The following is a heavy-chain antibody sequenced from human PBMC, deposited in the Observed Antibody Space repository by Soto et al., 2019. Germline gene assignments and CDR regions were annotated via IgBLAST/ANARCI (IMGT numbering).Heavy chain of an antibody. CDR1: GYTFTSYD. V-gene: IGHV1-8*01. Sequence: ASVKVSCKASGYTFTSYDINWVRQATGQGLEWMGWMNPNSGNTGYAQKFQGRVTMTRNTSISTAYMELSSLRSEDTAVYYCARRAQQLAWFDPWGQGTLVTVSS. CDR3: ARRAQQLAWFDP. D-gene: IGHD6-13*01. CDR2: MNPNSGNT. J-gene: IGHJ5*02.